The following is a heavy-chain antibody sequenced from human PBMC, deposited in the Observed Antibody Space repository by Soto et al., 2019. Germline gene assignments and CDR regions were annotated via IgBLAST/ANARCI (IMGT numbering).Heavy chain of an antibody. CDR2: IIQSGGYE. J-gene: IGHJ4*02. Sequence: QVHLVESGGGLVKPGGSLRLSCAASGFTFTDFHMAWIRRAPGKGLEWVSNIIQSGGYEFYADSVKGRFTVSRDNAKKEVYLQMNSLRVEDTAVYYCARGDPALSGATGHFDYWGQGSLVTVSS. CDR3: ARGDPALSGATGHFDY. V-gene: IGHV3-11*01. CDR1: GFTFTDFH. D-gene: IGHD1-1*01.